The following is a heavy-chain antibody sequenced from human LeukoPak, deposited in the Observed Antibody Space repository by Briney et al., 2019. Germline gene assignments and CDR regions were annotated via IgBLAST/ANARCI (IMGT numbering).Heavy chain of an antibody. CDR2: INSDGRSI. Sequence: GGSLRLSCAASGFNFNDYWMHWVRQGPGKGLVWVSRINSDGRSIDYADSVKGRFTISRDNARNSLYLQMNSLRAEDTAVYYCARDTTGDTGGVFDSWGQGTLVVVSS. V-gene: IGHV3-74*01. J-gene: IGHJ4*02. CDR1: GFNFNDYW. D-gene: IGHD1-1*01. CDR3: ARDTTGDTGGVFDS.